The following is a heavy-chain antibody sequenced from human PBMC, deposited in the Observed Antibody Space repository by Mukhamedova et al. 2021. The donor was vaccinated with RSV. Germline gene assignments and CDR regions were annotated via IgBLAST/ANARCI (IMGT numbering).Heavy chain of an antibody. Sequence: EWVSSISSSSSYIYYADSVKGRFTISRDNAKNSLYLQMNSLRAEDTAVYYCARTVVAYYYYMDVWGKGTTVTVSS. J-gene: IGHJ6*03. D-gene: IGHD2-15*01. V-gene: IGHV3-21*01. CDR3: ARTVVAYYYYMDV. CDR2: ISSSSSYI.